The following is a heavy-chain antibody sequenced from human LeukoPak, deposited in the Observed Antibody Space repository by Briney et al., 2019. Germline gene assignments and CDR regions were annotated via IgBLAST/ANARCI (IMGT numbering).Heavy chain of an antibody. V-gene: IGHV3-48*01. J-gene: IGHJ6*04. CDR2: ISSSGSTI. CDR1: GFTFSSYA. Sequence: GGSLRLSCAASGFTFSSYAMNWVRQAPGKGLEWVSYISSSGSTIYYADSVKGRFTISRDNAKNSLYLQMNSLRAEDTAVYYCASVRFEYSTMDVWGRGTTVTVSS. CDR3: ASVRFEYSTMDV. D-gene: IGHD6-6*01.